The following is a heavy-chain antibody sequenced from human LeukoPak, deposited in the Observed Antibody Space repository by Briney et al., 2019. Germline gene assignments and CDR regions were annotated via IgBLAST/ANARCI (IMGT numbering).Heavy chain of an antibody. D-gene: IGHD3-3*01. Sequence: GGSLRLSCAASGFTFSSYAMSWVRQAPGKGLERVSAISGSGGSTYYADSVKGRFTISRDNSKNTLYLQMNSLRAEDTAVYYCATKTIFGVVTNDYWGQGTLVTVSS. V-gene: IGHV3-23*01. CDR1: GFTFSSYA. J-gene: IGHJ4*02. CDR3: ATKTIFGVVTNDY. CDR2: ISGSGGST.